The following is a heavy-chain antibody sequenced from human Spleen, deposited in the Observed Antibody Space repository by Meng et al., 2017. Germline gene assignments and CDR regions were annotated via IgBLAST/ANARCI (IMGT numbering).Heavy chain of an antibody. CDR3: ARASSENYFGSDY. CDR2: IYYSGST. D-gene: IGHD1-7*01. CDR1: GGSISSNNYY. J-gene: IGHJ4*02. V-gene: IGHV4-39*07. Sequence: SETLSLTCTVSGGSISSNNYYWGWIRQPPGKGLECIGSIYYSGSTYYSPSLKSRVTISVDTSKNLFSLRLSSVTAADTAVYYCARASSENYFGSDYWGQGTLVTVSS.